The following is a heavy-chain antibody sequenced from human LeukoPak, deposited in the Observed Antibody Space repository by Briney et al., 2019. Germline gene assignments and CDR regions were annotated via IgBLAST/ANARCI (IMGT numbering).Heavy chain of an antibody. CDR3: AISSRRVVLDDYGDYRPSEDYYYGMDV. CDR2: IYPGDSDT. Sequence: GESLKISCKGSGYSFTSYWIGWVRQMPGKGLEWMGIIYPGDSDTRYSPSFQGQVTISADKSISTAYLQWSSLKASDTAMYYCAISSRRVVLDDYGDYRPSEDYYYGMDVWGQGTTVTVSS. J-gene: IGHJ6*02. V-gene: IGHV5-51*01. D-gene: IGHD4-17*01. CDR1: GYSFTSYW.